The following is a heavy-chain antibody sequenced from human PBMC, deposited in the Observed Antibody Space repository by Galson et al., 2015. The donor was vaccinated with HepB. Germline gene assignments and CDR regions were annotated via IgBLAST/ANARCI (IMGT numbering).Heavy chain of an antibody. D-gene: IGHD1-26*01. CDR2: TYYRSKWYN. J-gene: IGHJ5*02. V-gene: IGHV6-1*01. Sequence: CAISGDSVSGNSAAWNWIRQSPSRGLEWLGRTYYRSKWYNDYAVSVESRITINSDTSKNQFSLKLSSVTAADTAVYYCARDGRTRGNWFDPWGQGILVTVSS. CDR1: GDSVSGNSAA. CDR3: ARDGRTRGNWFDP.